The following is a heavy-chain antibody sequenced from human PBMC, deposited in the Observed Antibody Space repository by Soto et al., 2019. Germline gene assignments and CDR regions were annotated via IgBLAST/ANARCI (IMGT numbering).Heavy chain of an antibody. CDR1: GFTFSSYS. D-gene: IGHD2-8*01. Sequence: GGSLRLSCAACGFTFSSYSMSWVHQAPGKGLEWVSSISTAGSYIHYADSVKGRFTISRDNAKNSLSLQMDSLRAEDAAVYYCASRSCTDGICSFDFWGQGTLVTVSS. V-gene: IGHV3-21*01. J-gene: IGHJ4*02. CDR3: ASRSCTDGICSFDF. CDR2: ISTAGSYI.